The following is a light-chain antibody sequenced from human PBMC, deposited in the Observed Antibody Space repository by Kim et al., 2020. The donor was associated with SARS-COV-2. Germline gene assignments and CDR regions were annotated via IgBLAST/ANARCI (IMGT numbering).Light chain of an antibody. Sequence: DIQMTQSPSSLSASVGDRVSITCRASRDIRNFVAWFQQQPGKPPKSLIYQASGLQTGVPSRFSGSGSGTYFTLTITNLQPEDFASYYCQQYESYPYTFGQGTKLEI. CDR2: QAS. V-gene: IGKV1-16*01. J-gene: IGKJ2*01. CDR1: RDIRNF. CDR3: QQYESYPYT.